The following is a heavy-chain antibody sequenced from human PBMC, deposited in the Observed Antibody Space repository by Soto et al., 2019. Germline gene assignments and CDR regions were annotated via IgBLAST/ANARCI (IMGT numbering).Heavy chain of an antibody. CDR2: LSPMFDTS. Sequence: QVQLVQSGTEMKEPGSSVKVSCMPSGGTFSTYAVHWVRQAPGQGLEWMGGLSPMFDTSSYAQNFQDRVTLTADKSTSTAYMELSSLRSDDTAVYYCARDSPNDAFDIWGQGTLVIVSS. J-gene: IGHJ3*02. V-gene: IGHV1-69*06. CDR3: ARDSPNDAFDI. CDR1: GGTFSTYA.